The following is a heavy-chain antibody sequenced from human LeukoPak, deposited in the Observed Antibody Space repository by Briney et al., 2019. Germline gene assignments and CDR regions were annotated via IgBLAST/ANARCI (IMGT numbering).Heavy chain of an antibody. Sequence: QPGGSLRLSCAASGFTFSSYAMSWVRQAPGKGLEWVSAISGSGGSTYYADSVKGRLTISRDNSKNTLYLQMNSLSAEDTAVYYCAKNGVDGQYSSSWYWFDYWGQGTLVTVSS. J-gene: IGHJ4*02. CDR2: ISGSGGST. CDR3: AKNGVDGQYSSSWYWFDY. CDR1: GFTFSSYA. V-gene: IGHV3-23*01. D-gene: IGHD6-13*01.